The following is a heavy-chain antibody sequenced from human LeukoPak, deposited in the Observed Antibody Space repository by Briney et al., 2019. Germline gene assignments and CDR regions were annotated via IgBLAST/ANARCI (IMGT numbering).Heavy chain of an antibody. CDR3: ARDFGGYCSSSNCYLGWLDY. V-gene: IGHV3-11*04. Sequence: GGSLRLSCAASGFTFSDYYMSWIRQAPGKGLEWVSYISSSGSTIYYADSVKGRFTISRDNAKNSLYLQMNSLRAEDTAVYYCARDFGGYCSSSNCYLGWLDYWGQGTLVTVSS. CDR1: GFTFSDYY. D-gene: IGHD2-2*01. CDR2: ISSSGSTI. J-gene: IGHJ4*02.